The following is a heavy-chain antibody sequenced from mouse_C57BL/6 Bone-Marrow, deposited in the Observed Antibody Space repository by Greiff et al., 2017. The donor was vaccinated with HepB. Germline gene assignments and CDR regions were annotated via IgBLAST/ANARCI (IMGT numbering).Heavy chain of an antibody. D-gene: IGHD1-1*02. CDR2: IDPYDSYT. J-gene: IGHJ3*01. Sequence: VQLQQPGAELVMPGASVKLSCKASGYTFTNYYMHWVKQRPGKGLEWIGEIDPYDSYTNYNQKFKGKSTLTVDKSSSTAYMQLSSLTSEDSAVYYCSSARLYYYFWFAFCGRGTLVPVSA. CDR3: SSARLYYYFWFAF. V-gene: IGHV1-69*01. CDR1: GYTFTNYY.